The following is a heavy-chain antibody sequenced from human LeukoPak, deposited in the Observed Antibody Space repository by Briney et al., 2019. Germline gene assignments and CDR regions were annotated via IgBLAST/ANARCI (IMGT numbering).Heavy chain of an antibody. Sequence: GGSLRLSCAASGFTFSSYGMSWVRQAPGKGLEWVSAISGSGGSTYYADSVKGRFTISRDNSKNTLYLQMNSLRAEDTAVYYCAKDIGKDYYVSSGYPYWGQGTLVTVSS. D-gene: IGHD3-22*01. CDR3: AKDIGKDYYVSSGYPY. V-gene: IGHV3-23*01. J-gene: IGHJ4*02. CDR1: GFTFSSYG. CDR2: ISGSGGST.